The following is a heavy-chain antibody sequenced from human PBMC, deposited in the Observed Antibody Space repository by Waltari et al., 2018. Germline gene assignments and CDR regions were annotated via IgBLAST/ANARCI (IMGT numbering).Heavy chain of an antibody. CDR3: ARAPNDY. Sequence: EVQLVESGGGLVKPGGSLRLSCAASGFTFSSYSMNWVRQAPGKGLEGVPSISSSSSNLYDAASVKGRFTISRDNAKNSLYLQMNSRRAEDTAVYYCARAPNDYWGQGTLVTVSS. V-gene: IGHV3-21*01. CDR1: GFTFSSYS. J-gene: IGHJ4*02. CDR2: ISSSSSNL.